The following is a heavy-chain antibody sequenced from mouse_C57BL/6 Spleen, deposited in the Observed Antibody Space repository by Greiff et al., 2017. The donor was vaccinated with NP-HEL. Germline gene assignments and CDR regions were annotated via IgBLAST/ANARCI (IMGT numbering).Heavy chain of an antibody. D-gene: IGHD1-1*01. J-gene: IGHJ3*01. CDR1: GYTFTSYD. CDR3: ARSDGSSLAWFAY. Sequence: VQLQQSGPELVKPGASVKLSCKASGYTFTSYDINWVKQRPGQGLEWIGWIYPRDGSTKYNEKFEGKATLTVDTSSSTAYMELHSLTSEDSAVYFCARSDGSSLAWFAYWGQGTLVTVSA. V-gene: IGHV1-85*01. CDR2: IYPRDGST.